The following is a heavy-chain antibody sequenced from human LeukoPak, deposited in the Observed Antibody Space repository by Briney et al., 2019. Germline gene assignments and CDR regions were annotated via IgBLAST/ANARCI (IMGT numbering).Heavy chain of an antibody. V-gene: IGHV4-59*01. CDR3: ARDYRLGVGGYYFDY. D-gene: IGHD7-27*01. CDR1: GGSISSYY. CDR2: IYYGGST. Sequence: SETLSLTCTVSGGSISSYYWSWIRQPPGKGLEWIGYIYYGGSTNYNPSLKSRVTISVDTSKNQFSLKLSSVTAADTAVYYCARDYRLGVGGYYFDYWGQGTLVTVSS. J-gene: IGHJ4*02.